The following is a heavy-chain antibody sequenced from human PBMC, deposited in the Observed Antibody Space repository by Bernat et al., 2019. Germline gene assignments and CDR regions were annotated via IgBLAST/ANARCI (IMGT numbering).Heavy chain of an antibody. D-gene: IGHD2-2*01. J-gene: IGHJ4*02. V-gene: IGHV4-39*01. CDR2: IYYSGST. CDR1: GGSISSSSYY. CDR3: ARTLPAAPTDFDF. Sequence: QLQLQESGPGLVKPSETLSLTCTVSGGSISSSSYYWGWIRQPPGKGLEWIGSIYYSGSTYYNPSLKSRVTISVDTSKNQFSLRLSSVTAADTAVYYCARTLPAAPTDFDFWGQGTLVTVSS.